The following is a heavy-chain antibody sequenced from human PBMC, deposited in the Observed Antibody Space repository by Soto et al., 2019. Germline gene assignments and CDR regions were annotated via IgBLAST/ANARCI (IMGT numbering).Heavy chain of an antibody. CDR2: ISSSSSYT. CDR3: ARGRAPVPAASDY. Sequence: QVQLVESGGGLVKPGGSLRLSCAASGFTFSDYYMSWIRQAPGKGPEWVSYISSSSSYTNYADSVKGRFTISRDNAKNSLYLQMNSLRAEDTAVYYCARGRAPVPAASDYWGQGTLVTVSS. D-gene: IGHD2-2*01. J-gene: IGHJ4*02. V-gene: IGHV3-11*06. CDR1: GFTFSDYY.